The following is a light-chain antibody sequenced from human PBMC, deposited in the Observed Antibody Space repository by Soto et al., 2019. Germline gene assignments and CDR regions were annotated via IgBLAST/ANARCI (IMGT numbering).Light chain of an antibody. CDR1: KIGSKS. CDR2: DDS. J-gene: IGLJ3*02. V-gene: IGLV3-21*02. Sequence: SYELTQAPSVSVAPGQTAKITCGGNKIGSKSVHWYQQKPGQAPVLVVYDDSDRPSGIPERFAGSNAGNTATLTITGVEAGDEAEYHCQVWDSSSNWVFGGGTKLTVL. CDR3: QVWDSSSNWV.